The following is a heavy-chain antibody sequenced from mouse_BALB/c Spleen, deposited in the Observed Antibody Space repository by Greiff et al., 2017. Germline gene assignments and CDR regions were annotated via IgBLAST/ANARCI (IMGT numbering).Heavy chain of an antibody. CDR3: ARDRVDYYGAY. CDR1: GFSLTSYG. CDR2: IWAGGST. D-gene: IGHD1-1*01. J-gene: IGHJ3*01. V-gene: IGHV2-9*02. Sequence: VQGVESGPGLVAPSQSLSITCTVSGFSLTSYGVHWVRQPPGKGLEWLGVIWAGGSTNYNSALMSRLSISKDNSKSQVFLRMNSLQTDDTAMYYCARDRVDYYGAYWGQGTLVTVSA.